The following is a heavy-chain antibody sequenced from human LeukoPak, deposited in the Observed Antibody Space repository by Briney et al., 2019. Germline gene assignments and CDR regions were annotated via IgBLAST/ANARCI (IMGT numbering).Heavy chain of an antibody. CDR1: GFTFSSYG. CDR3: AKDNGYSSGWYFGY. D-gene: IGHD6-19*01. J-gene: IGHJ4*02. CDR2: ISYDGSNK. Sequence: GGALRLSCAASGFTFSSYGMHWVRQAPGKGLEWVAVISYDGSNKYYADSVKGRFTLSRDNSKTTLYLKMNSLRAEDTAVYYCAKDNGYSSGWYFGYWGQGTLVTVSS. V-gene: IGHV3-30*18.